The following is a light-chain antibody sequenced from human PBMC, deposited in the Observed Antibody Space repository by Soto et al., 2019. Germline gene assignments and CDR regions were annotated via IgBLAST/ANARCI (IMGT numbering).Light chain of an antibody. J-gene: IGKJ1*01. CDR1: SSISSW. Sequence: DIPMTQSPSTLSASVGDRITITCRASSSISSWLAWYQQKPGKAPKLLIYKASSLESGVASRVSGSGSGTEFTLTISSLQPDDFATYYCQQYNSYPWTFGQGTKVEIK. CDR2: KAS. V-gene: IGKV1-5*03. CDR3: QQYNSYPWT.